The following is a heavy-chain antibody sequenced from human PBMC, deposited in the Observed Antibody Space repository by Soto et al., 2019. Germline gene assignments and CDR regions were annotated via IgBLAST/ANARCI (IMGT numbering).Heavy chain of an antibody. CDR3: ARAGHDYPFDY. D-gene: IGHD4-17*01. CDR1: GFTFSSYE. J-gene: IGHJ4*02. CDR2: ISSSGSTI. Sequence: GGSLRLSCAASGFTFSSYEMNWVRQAPGKGLEWVSYISSSGSTIYYADSVKGRFTISRDNSKNTLYLQMNSLRAEDTAVYYCARAGHDYPFDYWGQGTLVTVSS. V-gene: IGHV3-48*03.